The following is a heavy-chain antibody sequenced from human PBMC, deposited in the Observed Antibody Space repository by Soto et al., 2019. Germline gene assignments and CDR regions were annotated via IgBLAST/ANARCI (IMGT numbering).Heavy chain of an antibody. CDR2: INHSGST. CDR1: CGSFSGYY. J-gene: IGHJ4*02. V-gene: IGHV4-34*01. Sequence: PSETLSLTCAVYCGSFSGYYWSWIRQPPGKGLEWIGEINHSGSTNYNPSLKSRVTISVDTSKNQFSLKLSSVTAADTAVYYCASAGVGATAPFDYWGQGTLVTVSS. CDR3: ASAGVGATAPFDY. D-gene: IGHD1-26*01.